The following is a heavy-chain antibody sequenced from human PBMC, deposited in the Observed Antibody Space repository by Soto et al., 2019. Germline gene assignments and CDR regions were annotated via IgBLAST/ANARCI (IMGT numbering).Heavy chain of an antibody. CDR2: ISAYNGNT. J-gene: IGHJ6*03. Sequence: GASGKVSWKASGYTFTSYGISWGRQAPGQRLEWMGWISAYNGNTNYAQKLQGRVTMTTDTSTSTAYMELRSLRSDDTAVYYCARAPPTMENYYYMDVWGKGTTVTVSS. CDR3: ARAPPTMENYYYMDV. D-gene: IGHD3-3*01. CDR1: GYTFTSYG. V-gene: IGHV1-18*01.